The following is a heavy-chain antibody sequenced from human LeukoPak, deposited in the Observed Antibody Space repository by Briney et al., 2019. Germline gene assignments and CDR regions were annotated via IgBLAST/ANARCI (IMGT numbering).Heavy chain of an antibody. Sequence: ASVKVSCKASGYTFTGYCLHWVRRAPGQGPEWMGWINPNSGGTNYAQKFQGRVTMTRDTSISTAYMDLSRLTSDDTAVHYCARSMAVVIVAGAFDIVGQGTMVTVSS. CDR1: GYTFTGYC. D-gene: IGHD2-21*01. CDR3: ARSMAVVIVAGAFDI. CDR2: INPNSGGT. V-gene: IGHV1-2*02. J-gene: IGHJ3*02.